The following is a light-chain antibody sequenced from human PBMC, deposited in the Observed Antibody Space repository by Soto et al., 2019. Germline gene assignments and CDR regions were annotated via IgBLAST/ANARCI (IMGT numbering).Light chain of an antibody. CDR3: AAWDDSLSGVV. Sequence: QAVVTQPPSASGTPGQRVTISCSGSSSNIGSNYVFWYQHLPGTAPKLLIYRNNQRPSGVPDRFSGSKSGTSASLAISGLLSEDETDYYCAAWDDSLSGVVFGGGTKLTVL. CDR1: SSNIGSNY. V-gene: IGLV1-47*01. CDR2: RNN. J-gene: IGLJ2*01.